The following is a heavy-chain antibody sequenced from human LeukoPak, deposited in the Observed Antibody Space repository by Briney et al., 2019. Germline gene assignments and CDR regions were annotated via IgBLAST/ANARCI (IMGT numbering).Heavy chain of an antibody. CDR2: INEDGRTT. Sequence: PGGSLRLSCAASGFTFSSNWVHWVRQAPGKGLVWVSRINEDGRTTNYADSVKGRFTISRDNAKNTLDLQMNSLSAEDTAVYYCVRDLGGRSGHWGQGTLVTVSS. CDR3: VRDLGGRSGH. CDR1: GFTFSSNW. V-gene: IGHV3-74*01. J-gene: IGHJ4*02. D-gene: IGHD1-26*01.